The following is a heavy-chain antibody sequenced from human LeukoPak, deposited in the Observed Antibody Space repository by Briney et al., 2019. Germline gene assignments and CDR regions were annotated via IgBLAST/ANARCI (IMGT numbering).Heavy chain of an antibody. CDR1: GFTVSSNY. V-gene: IGHV3-66*01. D-gene: IGHD6-13*01. Sequence: GGSLRLSCAVSGFTVSSNYMSWVRQAPGNGLEWVSVIYSGGRTKYADSVKGRFTISRDNSKNTVYLQMNSLRAVDTAIYYCARDLAEVGTSIWFDPWGQGTLVTVSS. J-gene: IGHJ5*02. CDR3: ARDLAEVGTSIWFDP. CDR2: IYSGGRT.